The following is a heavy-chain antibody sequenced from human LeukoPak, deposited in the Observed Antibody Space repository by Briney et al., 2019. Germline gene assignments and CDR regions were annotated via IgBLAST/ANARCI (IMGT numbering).Heavy chain of an antibody. J-gene: IGHJ4*02. Sequence: ASVKVSCKASVYTFSRYDITWVRPAPGQGLEWMGWISVYNGSTKYAQKLQGRVTMTTDTSTSTAYMELRSLRSDDTAVYYCARAEGVLGTTVTIDYWGQGTLVTVSS. CDR2: ISVYNGST. D-gene: IGHD4-11*01. CDR1: VYTFSRYD. V-gene: IGHV1-18*01. CDR3: ARAEGVLGTTVTIDY.